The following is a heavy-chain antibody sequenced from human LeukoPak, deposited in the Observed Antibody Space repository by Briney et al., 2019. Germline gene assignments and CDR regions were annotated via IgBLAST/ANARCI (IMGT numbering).Heavy chain of an antibody. V-gene: IGHV4-59*01. D-gene: IGHD3-10*01. CDR2: IYYSGST. J-gene: IGHJ5*02. CDR1: GGSISSYY. CDR3: ARDRAAGFGESPPTFDP. Sequence: SETLSLTCTVSGGSISSYYCSWIRQPPGKGLEWIGYIYYSGSTNYNPSLKSRVTISVDTSKNQFSLKLSSVTAADTPVYYCARDRAAGFGESPPTFDPWGQGTMVTVSS.